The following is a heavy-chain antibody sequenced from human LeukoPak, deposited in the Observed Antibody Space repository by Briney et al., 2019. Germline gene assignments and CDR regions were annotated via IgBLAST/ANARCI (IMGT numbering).Heavy chain of an antibody. Sequence: GGSLRLSCAASGFTFSSYSMNWVRQAPGKGLEWVSSISSSSSYIYYADSVKGRFTISRDNAKNSLYLQMNSLRAEDTAVYYCARALTGRTFYYYYYYMDVWGEGTTVTVSS. CDR1: GFTFSSYS. D-gene: IGHD1-14*01. J-gene: IGHJ6*03. CDR3: ARALTGRTFYYYYYYMDV. V-gene: IGHV3-21*01. CDR2: ISSSSSYI.